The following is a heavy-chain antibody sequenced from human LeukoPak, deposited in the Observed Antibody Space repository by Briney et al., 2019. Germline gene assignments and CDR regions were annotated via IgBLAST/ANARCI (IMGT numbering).Heavy chain of an antibody. Sequence: GRSLRLSCAASGFTFSSYGMHWVRQAPGKGLEWVAVISYDGSNKYYADSVKGRFTISRDNSKNTLYLQMNSLGAEDTAVYYCARYSGYDDEGEYFDYWGQGTLVTVSS. D-gene: IGHD5-12*01. CDR3: ARYSGYDDEGEYFDY. CDR1: GFTFSSYG. V-gene: IGHV3-30*03. CDR2: ISYDGSNK. J-gene: IGHJ4*02.